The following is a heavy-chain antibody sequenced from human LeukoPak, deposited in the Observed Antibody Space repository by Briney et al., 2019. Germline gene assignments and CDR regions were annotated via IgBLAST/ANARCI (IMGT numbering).Heavy chain of an antibody. CDR3: ARSSTGSYFDY. D-gene: IGHD3-3*02. CDR1: GGSMSRYY. J-gene: IGHJ4*02. Sequence: PSETLSLTCTVSGGSMSRYYWSWNRQPPGKGLEWIGYMYYSGSTKYNPSLKSRVTISVDTSKNQFSLKLSSVTAADTAVYYCARSSTGSYFDYWGQGTLVTVSS. V-gene: IGHV4-59*01. CDR2: MYYSGST.